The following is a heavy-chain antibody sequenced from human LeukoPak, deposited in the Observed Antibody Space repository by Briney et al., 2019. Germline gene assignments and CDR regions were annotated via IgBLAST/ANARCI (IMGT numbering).Heavy chain of an antibody. CDR2: VYYSGST. CDR1: GGSVSSGDYY. Sequence: SETLSLTCTVSGGSVSSGDYYWSWIRQPPGKGLEWIGYVYYSGSTYYNPSLKSRLTISVDTSKNQFSLKLSSVTAADTAVYYCARDYYGPGSLRYFDLWGRGTLVTVSS. J-gene: IGHJ2*01. CDR3: ARDYYGPGSLRYFDL. V-gene: IGHV4-30-4*01. D-gene: IGHD3-10*01.